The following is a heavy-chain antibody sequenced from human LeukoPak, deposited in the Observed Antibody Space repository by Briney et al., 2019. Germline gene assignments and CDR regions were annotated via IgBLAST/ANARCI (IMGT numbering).Heavy chain of an antibody. CDR2: VYYSGST. CDR3: ARSPPYSGSYYVDY. CDR1: GGSISSYY. D-gene: IGHD1-26*01. J-gene: IGHJ4*02. V-gene: IGHV4-59*08. Sequence: SETLSLTCTVSGGSISSYYWSWIRQPPGKGLEWIGYVYYSGSTNCNPSLKSRVTISVDTSKNQFSLKLSSVTAADTAVYYCARSPPYSGSYYVDYWGQGTLVTVSS.